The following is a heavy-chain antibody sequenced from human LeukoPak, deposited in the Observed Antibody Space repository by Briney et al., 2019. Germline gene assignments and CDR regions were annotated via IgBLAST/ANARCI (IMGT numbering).Heavy chain of an antibody. J-gene: IGHJ4*02. Sequence: GGSLRLSCAASGFMFSSYALSWVRQAPGKGLEWVSGISGSGGRTEYADSVKGRSTISRDNSKNTLYLQMNSVRADDTAVYYCAKSPPRCSGGSCYGYWGQGTLVTVSS. D-gene: IGHD2-15*01. CDR1: GFMFSSYA. CDR3: AKSPPRCSGGSCYGY. CDR2: ISGSGGRT. V-gene: IGHV3-23*01.